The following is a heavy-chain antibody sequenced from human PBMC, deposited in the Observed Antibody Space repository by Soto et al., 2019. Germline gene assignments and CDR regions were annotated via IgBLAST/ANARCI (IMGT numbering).Heavy chain of an antibody. Sequence: QVQVVESGGGVVQPGRSLRLSCAASGFTFSSFAFHWVRQAPGKGLEWVTAISYNGINIYYADSVKGRFTISRDNSKNTLYPQMNSLRAEDTARYYCARGGAVASSWYFDLWGRGTLVTVSS. J-gene: IGHJ2*01. CDR3: ARGGAVASSWYFDL. CDR2: ISYNGINI. V-gene: IGHV3-30-3*01. D-gene: IGHD6-19*01. CDR1: GFTFSSFA.